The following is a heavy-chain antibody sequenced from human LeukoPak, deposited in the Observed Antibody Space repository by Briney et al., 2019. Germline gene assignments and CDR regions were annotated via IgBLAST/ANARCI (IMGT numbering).Heavy chain of an antibody. D-gene: IGHD3-22*01. CDR3: ARETSSMGITTQIDY. V-gene: IGHV3-30*02. Sequence: PGGSLRLSCAASGFTFSSYGMHWVRQAPGKGLEWVAFIRYDGSNKYYADSVKGRFTISRDNAKNSLYLQMNSLRAEDTAVYYCARETSSMGITTQIDYWGQGTLVTVSS. CDR2: IRYDGSNK. CDR1: GFTFSSYG. J-gene: IGHJ4*02.